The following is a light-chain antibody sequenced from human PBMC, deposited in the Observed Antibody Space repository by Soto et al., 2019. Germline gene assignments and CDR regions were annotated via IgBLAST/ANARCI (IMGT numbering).Light chain of an antibody. J-gene: IGKJ4*01. CDR1: QGISSA. CDR2: DAS. V-gene: IGKV1-13*02. CDR3: QQFNSYPLT. Sequence: AIQLTQSPSSLSASVGDRVTITCRASQGISSALAWYQQKPGKAPKLLIYDASSLESGVPSRFSGSGSVTDFTLTISSLQPEDFATYYCQQFNSYPLTLGGGTKVEIK.